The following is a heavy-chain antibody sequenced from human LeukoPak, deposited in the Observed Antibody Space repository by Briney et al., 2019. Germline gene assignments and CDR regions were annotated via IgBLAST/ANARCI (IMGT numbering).Heavy chain of an antibody. J-gene: IGHJ4*02. CDR1: GGSVSNYY. CDR2: IYYTET. Sequence: SETLSLTCTVSGGSVSNYYWSWIRQSPGKGLEWIGYIYYTETSYNPSLKSRVTISADTSKNQFSLKLYSVTAADTAVYYCSTRKLGNDYWGQGTLVTVSS. D-gene: IGHD7-27*01. CDR3: STRKLGNDY. V-gene: IGHV4-59*02.